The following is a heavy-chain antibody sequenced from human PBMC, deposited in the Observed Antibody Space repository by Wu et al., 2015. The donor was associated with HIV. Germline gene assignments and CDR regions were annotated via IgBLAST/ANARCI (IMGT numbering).Heavy chain of an antibody. D-gene: IGHD3-10*01. CDR2: IIPIFGTA. Sequence: QVQLVQSGAEVKKPGSSVKVSCKASGGTFSSYAISWVRQAPGQGLEWMGRIIPIFGTANYAQKFQGRVTITADESTSTAYMELSSLRSEDTAVYYCARVPLGGSYGSGSYFDNWFDPWGQGTLVTVSS. CDR3: ARVPLGGSYGSGSYFDNWFDP. V-gene: IGHV1-69*13. J-gene: IGHJ5*02. CDR1: GGTFSSYA.